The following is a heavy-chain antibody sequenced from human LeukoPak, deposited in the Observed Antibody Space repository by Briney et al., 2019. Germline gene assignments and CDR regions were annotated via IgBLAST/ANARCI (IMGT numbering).Heavy chain of an antibody. D-gene: IGHD2-15*01. Sequence: GGSLRLSCAASGFTFSSYWMHWVRQAPGKGPVWVSRINSDGSSTSYADSVKGPFTISRDNAKNTLYLQMNSLRAEDTAVYYCARDRCSGGSCYDQEDYWGQGTLVTVSS. CDR1: GFTFSSYW. V-gene: IGHV3-74*01. CDR2: INSDGSST. CDR3: ARDRCSGGSCYDQEDY. J-gene: IGHJ4*02.